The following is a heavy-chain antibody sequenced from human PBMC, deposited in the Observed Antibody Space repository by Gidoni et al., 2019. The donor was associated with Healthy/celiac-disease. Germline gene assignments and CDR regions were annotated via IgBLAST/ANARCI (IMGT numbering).Heavy chain of an antibody. D-gene: IGHD3-22*01. V-gene: IGHV3-7*03. J-gene: IGHJ4*02. CDR1: GFTFSSYW. CDR3: ARDREYYYDSSGYYYPDY. Sequence: EVQLVESVGGLVQPGGSLRLSCAASGFTFSSYWLSWVRQAPGKGLEWVANIKQDGSEKYYVDSVKGRFTISRDNAKNSLYLQMNSLRAEDTAVYYCARDREYYYDSSGYYYPDYWGQGTLVTVSS. CDR2: IKQDGSEK.